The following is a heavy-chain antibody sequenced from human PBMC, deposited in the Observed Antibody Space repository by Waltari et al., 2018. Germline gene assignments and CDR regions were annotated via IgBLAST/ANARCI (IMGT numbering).Heavy chain of an antibody. CDR1: GYTLTEIS. CDR3: APSRRERADGSYFDS. Sequence: QVQLVQSEAEVQKPGASGKVSRKVSGYTLTEISVHWGRQAPGKGREWMGCFDPEDGETIYAQKFEGRVSMTEDTSTDTAYMELSSLRFEDTALYYCAPSRRERADGSYFDSWGQGTLVTVSS. D-gene: IGHD1-26*01. CDR2: FDPEDGET. J-gene: IGHJ4*02. V-gene: IGHV1-24*01.